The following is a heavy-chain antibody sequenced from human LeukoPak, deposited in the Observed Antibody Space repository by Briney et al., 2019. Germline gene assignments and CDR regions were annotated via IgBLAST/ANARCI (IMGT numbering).Heavy chain of an antibody. CDR3: ARGVGATLSNYYYYMDV. V-gene: IGHV1-69*05. D-gene: IGHD1-26*01. Sequence: SVKVSCKASGGTFSSYAISWVRQAPGQGLEWMGGIIPIFGTANYAQKFQGRVTITTDESTSTAYMELSSLRSEDTAVYYCARGVGATLSNYYYYMDVWGKGTTVTVSS. CDR1: GGTFSSYA. J-gene: IGHJ6*03. CDR2: IIPIFGTA.